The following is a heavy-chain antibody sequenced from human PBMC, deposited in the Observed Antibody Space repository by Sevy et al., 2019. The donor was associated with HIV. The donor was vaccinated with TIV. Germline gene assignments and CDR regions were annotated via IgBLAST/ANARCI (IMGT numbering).Heavy chain of an antibody. CDR3: ARDCSSTSCLWGMDV. J-gene: IGHJ6*02. Sequence: GGSLRLSCVASGFTFRSYWMSWVRQAPGKGLEWVANIKLDGSEKYYVDSGKGRFTISRNNAKNSLYLQMNSLRAEDTAVYYCARDCSSTSCLWGMDVWGQGTTVTVSS. CDR2: IKLDGSEK. CDR1: GFTFRSYW. D-gene: IGHD2-2*01. V-gene: IGHV3-7*03.